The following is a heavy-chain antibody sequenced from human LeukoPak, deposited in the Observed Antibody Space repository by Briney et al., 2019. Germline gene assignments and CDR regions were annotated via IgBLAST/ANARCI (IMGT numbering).Heavy chain of an antibody. J-gene: IGHJ4*02. V-gene: IGHV3-7*01. CDR1: GFTFSRYW. D-gene: IGHD6-13*01. CDR2: IKQDGSEK. CDR3: ARSAGSSGWYEGYYFDY. Sequence: GGSLRLSCAASGFTFSRYWMSWVRQAPGKGLVWVANIKQDGSEKYYVDSVKGRFTISRDNAKISLYLQMNSLRAEDTAVYYCARSAGSSGWYEGYYFDYWGQGTLVTVSS.